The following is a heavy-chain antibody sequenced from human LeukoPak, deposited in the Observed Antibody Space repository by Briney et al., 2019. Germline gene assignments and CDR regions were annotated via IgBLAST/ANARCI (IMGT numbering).Heavy chain of an antibody. J-gene: IGHJ3*01. CDR3: VRDHSVVVAATGSAPAFDV. V-gene: IGHV3-48*04. D-gene: IGHD2-15*01. Sequence: HPGGSLRLSCAASGFTFRTYSMNWVRQAPGKGLEWVSYISNDGSSKSYGDSVRGRFTISRDNAKNSLFLQMNSLRVDDTALYYCVRDHSVVVAATGSAPAFDVWGHGTMVSVSP. CDR1: GFTFRTYS. CDR2: ISNDGSSK.